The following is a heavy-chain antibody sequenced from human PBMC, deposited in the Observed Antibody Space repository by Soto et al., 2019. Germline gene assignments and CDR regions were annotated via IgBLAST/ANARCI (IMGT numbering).Heavy chain of an antibody. CDR3: ARVVSWYNWFDP. D-gene: IGHD1-20*01. CDR1: GFTFSSYW. V-gene: IGHV3-74*01. J-gene: IGHJ5*02. CDR2: INSDGSST. Sequence: GGFLRLSCAASGFTFSSYWMHWVRQAPGKGLVWVSRINSDGSSTSYADSVKGRFTISRDNAKNTLYLQMNSLRAEDTAVYYCARVVSWYNWFDPWGQGTLVTVSS.